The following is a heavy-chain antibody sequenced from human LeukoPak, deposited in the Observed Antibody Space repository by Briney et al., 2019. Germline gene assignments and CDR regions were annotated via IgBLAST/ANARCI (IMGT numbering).Heavy chain of an antibody. J-gene: IGHJ6*02. CDR1: GFTFSSYS. V-gene: IGHV3-21*01. Sequence: GGSLRLSCAASGFTFSSYSMNWVRQAPGKGLEWVSSISSSSSYIYYADSVKGRFTISRDNAKNSLYLQMNSLRAEDTAVYYCGKDKGQLLVSDPYYGLDVRGQGNTGNVSS. D-gene: IGHD5-18*01. CDR2: ISSSSSYI. CDR3: GKDKGQLLVSDPYYGLDV.